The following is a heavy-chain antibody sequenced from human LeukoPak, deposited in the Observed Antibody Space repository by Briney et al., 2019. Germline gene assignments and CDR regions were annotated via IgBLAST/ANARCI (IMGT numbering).Heavy chain of an antibody. V-gene: IGHV4-59*01. D-gene: IGHD5-18*01. Sequence: SETPSLTCTVSGGSISSYYWSWIRQPPGKGLEWIGYIYYSGSTNYNPSLKSRVTISVDTSKNQFSLKLSSVTAADTAVYYCARVRGGYSYWFDPWGQGTLVTVSS. CDR2: IYYSGST. J-gene: IGHJ5*02. CDR1: GGSISSYY. CDR3: ARVRGGYSYWFDP.